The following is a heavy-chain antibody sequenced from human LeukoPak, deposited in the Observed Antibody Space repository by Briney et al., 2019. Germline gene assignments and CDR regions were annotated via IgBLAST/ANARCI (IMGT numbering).Heavy chain of an antibody. D-gene: IGHD2-2*03. Sequence: PSETLSLTCAVYGGSFSGYYWSWIRQPPGKGLEWIGEINHSGSTNYNPSLKSRVTISVDTSKNQFSLKLSSVTAADTAVYYCAGRMLGIVVVPAAKENKNWFDPWGQGTLVTVSS. J-gene: IGHJ5*02. CDR3: AGRMLGIVVVPAAKENKNWFDP. V-gene: IGHV4-34*01. CDR2: INHSGST. CDR1: GGSFSGYY.